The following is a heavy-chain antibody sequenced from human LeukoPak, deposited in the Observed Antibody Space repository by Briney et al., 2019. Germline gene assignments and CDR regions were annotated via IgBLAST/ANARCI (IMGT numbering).Heavy chain of an antibody. D-gene: IGHD2-2*01. Sequence: GGSLRLSCAASGFTFSNAWMSWVRQAPGKGLEWVGRIKSKTDGGTTDYAAPVKGRFTISRDDSKNTLYLQMNSLKTEDTAVYYCTTDQVSPPRYCSSTSCYGNYYYMDVWGKGTTVTVSS. CDR3: TTDQVSPPRYCSSTSCYGNYYYMDV. CDR2: IKSKTDGGTT. CDR1: GFTFSNAW. V-gene: IGHV3-15*01. J-gene: IGHJ6*03.